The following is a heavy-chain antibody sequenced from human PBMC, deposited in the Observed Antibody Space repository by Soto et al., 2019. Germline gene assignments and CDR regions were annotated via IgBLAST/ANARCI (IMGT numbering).Heavy chain of an antibody. CDR1: GFTFSSYA. D-gene: IGHD4-17*01. J-gene: IGHJ6*02. CDR3: AKDLGYGDYTCYGMDV. Sequence: PGGSLRLSCAASGFTFSSYAMSWVRQAPGKGLEWVSAISGSGGSTYYADSVKGRFTISRDNSKNTLYLQMNSLRAEDTAVYYCAKDLGYGDYTCYGMDVWGQGTTVTVSS. V-gene: IGHV3-23*01. CDR2: ISGSGGST.